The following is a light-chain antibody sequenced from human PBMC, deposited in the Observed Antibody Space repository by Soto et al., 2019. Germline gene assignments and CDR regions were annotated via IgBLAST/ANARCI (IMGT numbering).Light chain of an antibody. V-gene: IGLV2-23*01. CDR2: EGT. Sequence: QSALTQPASVSGSPGQSITVSCTGINSDVGIYNLVSWYQHHPGKAPKLVIYEGTKRPSGVSSRFSGSKSGNTASLTISGLQAEDEGDYYCCAYAGINTVIFGGGTKLTVL. J-gene: IGLJ2*01. CDR1: NSDVGIYNL. CDR3: CAYAGINTVI.